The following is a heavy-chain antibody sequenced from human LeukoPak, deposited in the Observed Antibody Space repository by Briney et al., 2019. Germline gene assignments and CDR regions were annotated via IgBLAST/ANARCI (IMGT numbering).Heavy chain of an antibody. CDR2: MYYTGSI. V-gene: IGHV4-30-4*07. CDR3: AMGKIVVAPGSFDY. Sequence: SQTLSLTCAVSGASVSNGDYSWSWIRQSPGKGLEWIAYMYYTGSIYYNPSLKSRVTISVDTSKNQFSLKLSSVTAADTAVYCCAMGKIVVAPGSFDYWGQGTLVTVSS. J-gene: IGHJ4*02. CDR1: GASVSNGDYS. D-gene: IGHD3-22*01.